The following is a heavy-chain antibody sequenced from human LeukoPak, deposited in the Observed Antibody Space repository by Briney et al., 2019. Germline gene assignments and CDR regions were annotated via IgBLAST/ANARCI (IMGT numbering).Heavy chain of an antibody. CDR1: GGSISSFY. Sequence: PSETLSLTCTVSGGSISSFYWSWIQQPPGKGLEWIGFISYSGSTNYNPSLKSRVTISVDTSKNQFSLKLSSVTTADTAVYYCARAYNYYPNWGQGTLVTVSS. CDR3: ARAYNYYPN. CDR2: ISYSGST. D-gene: IGHD3-22*01. J-gene: IGHJ4*02. V-gene: IGHV4-59*01.